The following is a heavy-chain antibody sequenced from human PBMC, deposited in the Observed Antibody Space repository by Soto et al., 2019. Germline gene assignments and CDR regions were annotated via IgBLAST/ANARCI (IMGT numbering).Heavy chain of an antibody. CDR2: ISAYNGNT. D-gene: IGHD1-26*01. CDR1: GYTFTSYG. V-gene: IGHV1-18*01. CDR3: ARDTKWELLRGAEYFQH. Sequence: ASVKVSCKASGYTFTSYGISWVRQAPGQGLEWMGWISAYNGNTNYARKLQGRVTMTTDTSTSTAYMELRSLRSDDTAVYYCARDTKWELLRGAEYFQHWGQGTLVTVSS. J-gene: IGHJ1*01.